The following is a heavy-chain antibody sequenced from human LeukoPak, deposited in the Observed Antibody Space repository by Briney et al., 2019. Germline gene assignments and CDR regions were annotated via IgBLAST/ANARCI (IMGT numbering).Heavy chain of an antibody. V-gene: IGHV1-8*01. CDR1: GYTFTSYD. Sequence: ASVKVSCKASGYTFTSYDINWVRQATGQGLEWMGWMNPNSGNTGYAQKFQGRVTMTRNTSISTAYMELSSLRSEDTAVYYCARYPSLYSVSGFDYWGQGTLVTVSS. CDR2: MNPNSGNT. CDR3: ARYPSLYSVSGFDY. J-gene: IGHJ4*02. D-gene: IGHD5-18*01.